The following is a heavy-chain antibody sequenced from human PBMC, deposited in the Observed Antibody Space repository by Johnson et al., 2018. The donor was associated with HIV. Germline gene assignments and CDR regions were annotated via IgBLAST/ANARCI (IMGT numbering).Heavy chain of an antibody. CDR2: VNWNGART. CDR1: GFIFDDFG. V-gene: IGHV3-20*04. J-gene: IGHJ3*02. D-gene: IGHD3-16*01. CDR3: ARGVGGRTADAFDI. Sequence: VQLVESGGGVVRPGESLRLSCAASGFIFDDFGMNWVRHAPGKGLEWVSDVNWNGARTGYADSVKGRFTISRDNSKNSLYLQMNSLRAEDTAVYYCARGVGGRTADAFDIWGQGTMVTVSS.